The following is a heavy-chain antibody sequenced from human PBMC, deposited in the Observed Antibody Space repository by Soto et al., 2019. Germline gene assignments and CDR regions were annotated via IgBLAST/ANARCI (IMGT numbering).Heavy chain of an antibody. CDR3: ARDAAYYYGSGGGIDY. D-gene: IGHD3-10*01. Sequence: PSETLSLTCTVSGGSVSSGSYYWSWIRQPPGKGLEWIGYIYYSGSTNYNPSLKSRVTISVDTSKNQFSLKLSSVTAADTAVYYCARDAAYYYGSGGGIDYWGQGTLVTVSS. V-gene: IGHV4-61*01. J-gene: IGHJ4*02. CDR2: IYYSGST. CDR1: GGSVSSGSYY.